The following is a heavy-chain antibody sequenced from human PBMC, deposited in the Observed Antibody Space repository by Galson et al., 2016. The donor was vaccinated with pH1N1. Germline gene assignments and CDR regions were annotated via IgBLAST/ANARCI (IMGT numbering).Heavy chain of an antibody. CDR1: RGTFSNYV. V-gene: IGHV1-69*06. J-gene: IGHJ3*02. D-gene: IGHD6-25*01. Sequence: SVKVSCKASRGTFSNYVINWVRQAPGQGLEWMGGIIPLFGTGYNARNFQGRFTITADKSTSTTYMELNSRTSEDTALYFCARDGGRAGAFDIWGPGTMVTVSS. CDR2: IIPLFGTG. CDR3: ARDGGRAGAFDI.